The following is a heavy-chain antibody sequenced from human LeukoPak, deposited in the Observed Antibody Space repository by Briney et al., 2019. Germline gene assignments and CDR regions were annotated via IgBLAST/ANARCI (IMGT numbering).Heavy chain of an antibody. J-gene: IGHJ4*02. V-gene: IGHV3-48*03. D-gene: IGHD3-9*01. Sequence: QPGGSLRLSCAASGFTFSSYEMNWVRQAPGQGLEWVSHSSSSGSTRCYADSVKGRFTISRDNAKNTLYLQMNSLRAEDTAVYYCARAAYDILTGYTSLTDYWGQGTLVTVSS. CDR1: GFTFSSYE. CDR2: SSSSGSTR. CDR3: ARAAYDILTGYTSLTDY.